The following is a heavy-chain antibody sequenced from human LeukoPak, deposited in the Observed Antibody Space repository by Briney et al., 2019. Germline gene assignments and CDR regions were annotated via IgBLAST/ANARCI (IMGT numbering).Heavy chain of an antibody. D-gene: IGHD6-19*01. CDR3: AKGGIAVASTSYYYYMDV. J-gene: IGHJ6*03. CDR1: GFTFRNYG. V-gene: IGHV3-23*01. Sequence: GGSLRLSCAASGFTFRNYGMSWVRQAPGKGLEVVSAISGSGDSTYYADSVKVRFTISRDNSKNTLYLQMNSLRAEDTAVYYCAKGGIAVASTSYYYYMDVWGKGTTVTISS. CDR2: ISGSGDST.